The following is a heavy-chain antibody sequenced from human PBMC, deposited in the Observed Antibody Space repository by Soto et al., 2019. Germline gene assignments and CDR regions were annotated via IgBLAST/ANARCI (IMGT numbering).Heavy chain of an antibody. CDR2: INPNSGGT. Sequence: ASVKVSCKASGYTFSGFYMHWVRQAPGQGLEWMGWINPNSGGTKSAEKFQGRVTMTRDTSISTAYMELSRLTSDDTAVYYCASAAVTGTAGLDFWGQGTQVTVAS. D-gene: IGHD6-19*01. CDR3: ASAAVTGTAGLDF. J-gene: IGHJ4*02. CDR1: GYTFSGFY. V-gene: IGHV1-2*02.